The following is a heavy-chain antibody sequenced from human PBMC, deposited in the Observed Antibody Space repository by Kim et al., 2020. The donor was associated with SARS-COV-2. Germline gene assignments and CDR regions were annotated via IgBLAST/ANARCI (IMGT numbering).Heavy chain of an antibody. V-gene: IGHV1-46*01. Sequence: ASVKVSCKSSGYTFTSYYMHWVRQAPGQGLEWMGIINPSGGSTSYAQKFQGRVTMTRDTSTSTVYMELSSLRSEDTAVYYCASESQYSGSYSTRAFDIWGQGTMVTVSS. J-gene: IGHJ3*02. CDR1: GYTFTSYY. CDR3: ASESQYSGSYSTRAFDI. CDR2: INPSGGST. D-gene: IGHD1-26*01.